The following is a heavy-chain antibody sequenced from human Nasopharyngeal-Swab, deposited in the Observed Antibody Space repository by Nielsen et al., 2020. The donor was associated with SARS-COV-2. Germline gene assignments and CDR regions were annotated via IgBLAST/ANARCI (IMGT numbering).Heavy chain of an antibody. CDR2: ISYDGSNK. V-gene: IGHV3-30-3*01. J-gene: IGHJ4*02. CDR1: GFTFSSYA. Sequence: GGSVRLPCAASGFTFSSYAMHGVRQAPGKGLEWVAVISYDGSNKYYADSVKGRFTISRDNSKNTLYLQMNSLRAEDTAVYYCAGISSRGGYCTNGVCSALDYWGQGTLVTVSS. D-gene: IGHD2-8*01. CDR3: AGISSRGGYCTNGVCSALDY.